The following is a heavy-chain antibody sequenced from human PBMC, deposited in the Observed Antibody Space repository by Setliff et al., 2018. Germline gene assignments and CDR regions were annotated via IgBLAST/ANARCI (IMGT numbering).Heavy chain of an antibody. D-gene: IGHD2-2*01. Sequence: ASVKVSCKTSGYSFTNYGINWVRQAPGQGLEWMGWNSVYAREFQGRVTMTIDTPTSTAYMELGSLRSDDTAVYYCARGPPDFVVVPAAAKFDYWGPGTLVTVS. CDR3: ARGPPDFVVVPAAAKFDY. J-gene: IGHJ4*02. V-gene: IGHV1-18*01. CDR1: GYSFTNYG. CDR2: NSV.